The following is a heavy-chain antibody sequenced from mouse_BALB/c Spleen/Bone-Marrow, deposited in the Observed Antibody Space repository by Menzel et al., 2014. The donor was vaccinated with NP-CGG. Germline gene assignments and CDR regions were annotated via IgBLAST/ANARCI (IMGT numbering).Heavy chain of an antibody. J-gene: IGHJ3*01. V-gene: IGHV5-9-2*01. D-gene: IGHD2-4*01. CDR1: GFSFSNYG. CDR3: ARHAYYDQTEVSFVY. CDR2: ISGDGRYT. Sequence: EVKLMESGGGLVMSGGSLKLSCAASGFSFSNYGMSWVRQTPEKRLEWVATISGDGRYTFYSDSVRGRFTISRDNAKYNLYLQLSSLRSADTALYYCARHAYYDQTEVSFVYWGQGTLVTVSA.